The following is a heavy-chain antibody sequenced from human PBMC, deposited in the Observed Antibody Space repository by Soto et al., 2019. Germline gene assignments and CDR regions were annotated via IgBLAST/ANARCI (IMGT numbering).Heavy chain of an antibody. D-gene: IGHD5-12*01. J-gene: IGHJ3*02. CDR1: GGTFSSYT. CDR3: ARDTEEYSGFRFAFDI. CDR2: IIPILGIE. V-gene: IGHV1-69*04. Sequence: SVKVSCKASGGTFSSYTISWVRQAPGQGLEWMGRIIPILGIENYAQKFQGRVTITADKSTSTAYMELSSLRSEDTAVYYCARDTEEYSGFRFAFDIWGQGTMVTVSS.